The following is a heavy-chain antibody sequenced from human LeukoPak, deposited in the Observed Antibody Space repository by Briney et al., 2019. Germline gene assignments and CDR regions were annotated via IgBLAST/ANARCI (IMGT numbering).Heavy chain of an antibody. D-gene: IGHD2-2*01. J-gene: IGHJ4*02. CDR1: GYTFTSYD. Sequence: GASVKVSCKASGYTFTSYDINWVRQATGQGLEWMGWMNPNSGNTGYAQKFQGRVTMTRNTSISTAYMELSSLRSEDTAVYYCARSYCSSTSCYGYPASWGQGTLVTVSS. CDR3: ARSYCSSTSCYGYPAS. CDR2: MNPNSGNT. V-gene: IGHV1-8*01.